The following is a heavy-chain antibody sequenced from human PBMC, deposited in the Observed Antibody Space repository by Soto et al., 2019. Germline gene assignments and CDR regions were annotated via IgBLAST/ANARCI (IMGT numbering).Heavy chain of an antibody. CDR3: ARDRRFLEWLDY. Sequence: ESGGGVVQPGRSLTLSCVASGLTFTSYGIHWVRQAPGKGLEWVAVIWYDGSNKYYGDSVKGRFSISRDNSKNTVYLQMNSLRAEDTAVYYCARDRRFLEWLDYWGQGTLVSVSS. CDR2: IWYDGSNK. D-gene: IGHD3-3*01. V-gene: IGHV3-33*01. CDR1: GLTFTSYG. J-gene: IGHJ4*02.